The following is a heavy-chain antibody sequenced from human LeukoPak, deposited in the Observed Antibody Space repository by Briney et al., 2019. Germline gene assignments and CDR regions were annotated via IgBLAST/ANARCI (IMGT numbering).Heavy chain of an antibody. V-gene: IGHV1-69*04. CDR3: GRRTYPVQLPDDY. CDR1: GGTFSSDA. J-gene: IGHJ4*02. D-gene: IGHD2-2*01. Sequence: SVKVSCKASGGTFSSDAISWVRHSPGQGLEWMERIIPILGIANYAQKLQDRVTITADKYTSTAYMELSSLRSEDTAVYYCGRRTYPVQLPDDYWGQGTLVTVSS. CDR2: IIPILGIA.